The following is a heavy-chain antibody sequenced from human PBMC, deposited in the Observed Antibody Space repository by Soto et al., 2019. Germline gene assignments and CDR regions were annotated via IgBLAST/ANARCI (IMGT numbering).Heavy chain of an antibody. J-gene: IGHJ6*03. CDR1: GYTNTSND. CDR3: ARGDYDILTGYSLNYYYMDV. CDR2: MNPNSGNT. D-gene: IGHD3-9*01. Sequence: ASVKVCCKAPGYTNTSNDINWVRQATGQGLEWMGWMNPNSGNTGYAQKFQGRVTMTRNTSISTAYMELSSLRSEDTAVYYCARGDYDILTGYSLNYYYMDVWGKGTTVTVSS. V-gene: IGHV1-8*01.